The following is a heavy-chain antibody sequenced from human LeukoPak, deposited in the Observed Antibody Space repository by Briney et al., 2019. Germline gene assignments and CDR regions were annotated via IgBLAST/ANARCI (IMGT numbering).Heavy chain of an antibody. CDR2: VIPMFDTV. D-gene: IGHD4-17*01. J-gene: IGHJ4*02. V-gene: IGHV1-69*05. CDR3: ARDSKTLTTEPGHFDY. Sequence: GASVKVSCKASGTFSTHALSWVRQAPGQGLEWMGRVIPMFDTVIYAQKFQDRVTITTDKSTSTAYMELSSLRSEDTAVYYCARDSKTLTTEPGHFDYWGQGTLASVSP. CDR1: GTFSTHA.